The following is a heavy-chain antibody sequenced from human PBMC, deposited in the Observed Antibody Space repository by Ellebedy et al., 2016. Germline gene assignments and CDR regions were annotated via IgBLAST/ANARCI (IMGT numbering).Heavy chain of an antibody. V-gene: IGHV4-39*01. CDR2: IYYSGST. Sequence: SETLSLXXTVSGGSISSSSYYWGWIRQPPGKGLEWIGSIYYSGSTYYNPSLKSRVTISVDTSKNQFSLKLSSVTAADTAVYYCARHLGDIVATIGWFDPWGQGTLVTVSS. J-gene: IGHJ5*02. CDR3: ARHLGDIVATIGWFDP. D-gene: IGHD5-12*01. CDR1: GGSISSSSYY.